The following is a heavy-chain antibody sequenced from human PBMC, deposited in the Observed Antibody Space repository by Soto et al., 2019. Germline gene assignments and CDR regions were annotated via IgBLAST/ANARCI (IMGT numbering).Heavy chain of an antibody. Sequence: QLQLQESGSGLVRPSQTLSLTCAVSGGSISSGGYSWNWIRQPPGKGLEWIGYIYHSGSTLYNPALKSRVTISVDKSKTQFSLKLTSVPAADTAVYYCARDQLEGNWFDPWGQGTLVTVSS. V-gene: IGHV4-30-2*01. J-gene: IGHJ5*02. D-gene: IGHD1-1*01. CDR2: IYHSGST. CDR1: GGSISSGGYS. CDR3: ARDQLEGNWFDP.